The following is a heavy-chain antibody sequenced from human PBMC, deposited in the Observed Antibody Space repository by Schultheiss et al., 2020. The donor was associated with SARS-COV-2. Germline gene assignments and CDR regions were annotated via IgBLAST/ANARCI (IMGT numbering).Heavy chain of an antibody. Sequence: SETLSLTCAVSGYSISSGYYWSWIRQPPGKGLEWIGYIYYSGSTYYNPSLKSRVTISVDTSKNQFSLKLSSVTAADTAVYYCARDLRYSSSWLTDYYYGMDVWGQGTTVNVSS. CDR1: GYSISSGYY. J-gene: IGHJ6*02. V-gene: IGHV4-38-2*02. CDR3: ARDLRYSSSWLTDYYYGMDV. CDR2: IYYSGST. D-gene: IGHD6-13*01.